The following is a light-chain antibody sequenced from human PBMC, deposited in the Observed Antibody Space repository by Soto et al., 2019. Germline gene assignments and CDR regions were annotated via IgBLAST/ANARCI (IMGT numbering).Light chain of an antibody. CDR2: EVS. J-gene: IGLJ3*02. V-gene: IGLV2-23*02. CDR1: SSDVGSYNL. CDR3: CSYGGSYSLV. Sequence: QSVLTQPASVSGSPGQSITISCTGTSSDVGSYNLVSWYHRHPGKAPKLMIYEVSKRPSGTSNRFSGSKSGDTASLTISGLQAEDEAHYYCCSYGGSYSLVFGGGTKVTVL.